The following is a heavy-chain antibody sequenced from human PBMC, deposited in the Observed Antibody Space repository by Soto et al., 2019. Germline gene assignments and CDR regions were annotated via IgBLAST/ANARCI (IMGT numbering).Heavy chain of an antibody. CDR1: GFTFSSYA. V-gene: IGHV3-23*01. CDR2: ISGSGGST. CDR3: AKGLYSGSYFDY. D-gene: IGHD1-26*01. J-gene: IGHJ4*02. Sequence: EVQLLESGGGLVQPGGSLRLSCAASGFTFSSYAMTWVRQAPGKGLKWVSAISGSGGSTYYADSVKGQFTISRDNSKNTLYLQMNSLRAEDTAVYYCAKGLYSGSYFDYWGQGTLVTVSS.